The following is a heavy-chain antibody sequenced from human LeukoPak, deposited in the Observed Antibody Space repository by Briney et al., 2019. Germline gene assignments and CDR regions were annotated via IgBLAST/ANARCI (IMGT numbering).Heavy chain of an antibody. CDR2: IRYDGSTI. CDR1: GFTFSDYG. Sequence: PGGSLRLSCAASGFTFSDYGMHWVRQAPGKGLEWVAVIRYDGSTIYYADSVKGRFTISRDDSKKTLYLQMDSLRAEDTAVYYCARAYSRESGYGFVFGYWGQGTLVTVSS. CDR3: ARAYSRESGYGFVFGY. D-gene: IGHD5-12*01. J-gene: IGHJ4*02. V-gene: IGHV3-33*01.